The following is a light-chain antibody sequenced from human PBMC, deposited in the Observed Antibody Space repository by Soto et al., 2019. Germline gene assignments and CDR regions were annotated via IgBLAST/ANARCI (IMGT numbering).Light chain of an antibody. J-gene: IGKJ4*01. Sequence: EMVLTQSPATLSLYPGERATLSCRASQSVSSYLAWYQQKPGQAPRLLIYDASNRATGIPARFSGSGSGTDFTLTISSLEPEDFAVYYCQQRSNWPTFG. CDR1: QSVSSY. V-gene: IGKV3-11*01. CDR3: QQRSNWPT. CDR2: DAS.